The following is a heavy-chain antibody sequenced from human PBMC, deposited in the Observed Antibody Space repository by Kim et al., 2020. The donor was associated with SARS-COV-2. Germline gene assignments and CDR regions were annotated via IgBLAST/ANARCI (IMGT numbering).Heavy chain of an antibody. CDR2: NE. J-gene: IGHJ6*02. CDR3: AREGDTSGLDV. D-gene: IGHD1-26*01. V-gene: IGHV3-30*03. Sequence: NEYYADSVQGRFTISRDNFKNTLYLQMNGLRAEDTALYYCAREGDTSGLDVWGQGTTVTVSS.